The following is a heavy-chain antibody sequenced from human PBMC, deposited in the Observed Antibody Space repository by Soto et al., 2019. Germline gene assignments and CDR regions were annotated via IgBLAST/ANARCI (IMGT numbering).Heavy chain of an antibody. V-gene: IGHV4-39*01. J-gene: IGHJ4*02. CDR2: IFHTGAT. CDR1: GGSITSSSFY. D-gene: IGHD1-26*01. CDR3: ARRRIVPNTNFEY. Sequence: SETLSLTCTVSGGSITSSSFYWGWIRQPPGKGLEWIGHIFHTGATYYNPTLKSRLRMSVDTSKNQFSLNLSSVTATDTAVYYCARRRIVPNTNFEYWGQGTLVTVSS.